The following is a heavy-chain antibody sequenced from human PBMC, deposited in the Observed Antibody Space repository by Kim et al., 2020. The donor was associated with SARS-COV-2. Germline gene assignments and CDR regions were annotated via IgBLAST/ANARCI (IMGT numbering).Heavy chain of an antibody. CDR3: ARGPPNHFDY. J-gene: IGHJ4*02. V-gene: IGHV1-18*01. Sequence: NTNYAQKLQGRVTMTTDTSTSTAYMELRSLRSDDTAVYYCARGPPNHFDYWGQGTLVTVSS. CDR2: NT.